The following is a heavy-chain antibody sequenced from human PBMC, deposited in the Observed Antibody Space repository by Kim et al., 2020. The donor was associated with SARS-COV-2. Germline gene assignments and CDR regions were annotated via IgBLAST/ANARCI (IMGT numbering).Heavy chain of an antibody. Sequence: NGNTNYPQKVQGRGTMSTDTTTSTAYMELRSLRSDDTAVYYCAREAVMDVWGQGTTVTVSS. CDR3: AREAVMDV. D-gene: IGHD6-19*01. V-gene: IGHV1-18*01. J-gene: IGHJ6*02. CDR2: NGNT.